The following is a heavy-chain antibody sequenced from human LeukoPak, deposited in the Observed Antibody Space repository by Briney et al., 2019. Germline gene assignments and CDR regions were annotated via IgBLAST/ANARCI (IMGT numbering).Heavy chain of an antibody. J-gene: IGHJ6*04. CDR2: ISFDGSNK. V-gene: IGHV3-30*18. D-gene: IGHD3-10*01. CDR3: AKEMVLWFGELDYYGLDV. Sequence: GRSLRLSCAASGFTFSSYGMHWGRQAPPKGLGRVSVISFDGSNKYYSDSVKGRFTISRDNSKNTLYLQMNRLRAEDTAVYYCAKEMVLWFGELDYYGLDVGGKGTTVTVSS. CDR1: GFTFSSYG.